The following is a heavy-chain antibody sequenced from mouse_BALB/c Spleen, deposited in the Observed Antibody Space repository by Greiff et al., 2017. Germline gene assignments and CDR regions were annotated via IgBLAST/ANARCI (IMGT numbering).Heavy chain of an antibody. CDR3: ARYPFITTVGYFDY. J-gene: IGHJ2*01. V-gene: IGHV1-82*01. D-gene: IGHD1-1*01. Sequence: QVQLQQSGPELVKPGASVKISCKASGYAFSSSWMNWVKQRPGQGLEWIGRIYPGDGDTNYNGKFKGKATLTADKSSSTDYMQLSSLTSVDSAVYFCARYPFITTVGYFDYWGQGTTLTVSS. CDR1: GYAFSSSW. CDR2: IYPGDGDT.